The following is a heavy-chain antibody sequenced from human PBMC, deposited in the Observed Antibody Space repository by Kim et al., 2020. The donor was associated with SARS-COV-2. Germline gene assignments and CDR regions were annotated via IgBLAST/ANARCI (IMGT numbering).Heavy chain of an antibody. CDR1: GYSFPNYA. V-gene: IGHV1-3*01. J-gene: IGHJ4*02. CDR2: INPGNGNT. Sequence: ASVKVSCKTSGYSFPNYAIYWVRQAPGQRLEWMGWINPGNGNTKYSQNFQDRLTLTRDASATTVYMELGSLRSEDTAIYYCARNVGFHWGQVTLVTVSS. D-gene: IGHD1-26*01. CDR3: ARNVGFH.